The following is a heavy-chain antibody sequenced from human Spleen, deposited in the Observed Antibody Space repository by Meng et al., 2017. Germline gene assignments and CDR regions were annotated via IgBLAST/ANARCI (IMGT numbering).Heavy chain of an antibody. CDR3: ARGSGTYIASVVFYFDY. CDR2: IYPGDSDS. J-gene: IGHJ4*02. V-gene: IGHV5-51*01. Sequence: KVSCKGSGYRFSNYWIGWVRQMPGKGLEWMGIIYPGDSDSRYSPSFQGQVTISADKSTSTAYLQWSSLKASDTAMYYCARGSGTYIASVVFYFDYWGQGTLVTVSS. D-gene: IGHD3-10*01. CDR1: GYRFSNYW.